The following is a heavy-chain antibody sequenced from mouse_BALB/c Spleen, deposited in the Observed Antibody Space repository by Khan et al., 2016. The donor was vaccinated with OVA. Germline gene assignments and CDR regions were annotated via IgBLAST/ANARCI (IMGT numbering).Heavy chain of an antibody. Sequence: QVQLKQSGGEVVRPGTSVKISCKASGYTFTNYWLGWVRQRPEHGLEWIGDIYPGGYFTNYNEQFKGKATLTVDTSSTTANMQLSSLTSEDSAVYFGARWATWFFDVWGAGTTVTVSS. J-gene: IGHJ1*01. CDR1: GYTFTNYW. CDR3: ARWATWFFDV. V-gene: IGHV1-63*02. CDR2: IYPGGYFT. D-gene: IGHD3-1*01.